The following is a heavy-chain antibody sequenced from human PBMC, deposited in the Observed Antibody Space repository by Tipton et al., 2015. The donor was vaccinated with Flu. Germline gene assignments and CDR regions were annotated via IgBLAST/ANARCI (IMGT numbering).Heavy chain of an antibody. V-gene: IGHV4-38-2*01. CDR2: IYHSGST. Sequence: LRLSCAVSGYSISSGYYWGWIRQPPGKGLEWIGSIYHSGSTYYNSSLKSRVTISVDTSKNQFSLKLSSVTAADTAVYYCARIYDSSGIGYWGQGTLVTVSS. D-gene: IGHD3-22*01. J-gene: IGHJ4*02. CDR1: GYSISSGYY. CDR3: ARIYDSSGIGY.